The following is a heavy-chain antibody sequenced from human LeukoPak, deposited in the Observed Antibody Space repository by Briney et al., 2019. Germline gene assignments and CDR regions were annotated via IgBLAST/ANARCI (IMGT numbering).Heavy chain of an antibody. CDR2: ISYDGSNK. CDR3: ARELSGWYYFDY. V-gene: IGHV3-30*04. CDR1: GFTFSSYA. Sequence: GGSLRLSCAASGFTFSSYAMHWVRQAPGKGLEWVAVISYDGSNKYYADSVKGRFTISRDNSKNTLFLQVNSLRAEDTAVYYCARELSGWYYFDYWGQGTLVTVSS. J-gene: IGHJ4*02. D-gene: IGHD6-19*01.